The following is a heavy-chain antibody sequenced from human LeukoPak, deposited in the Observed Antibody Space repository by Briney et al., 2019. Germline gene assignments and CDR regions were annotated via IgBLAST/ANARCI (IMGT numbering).Heavy chain of an antibody. Sequence: GASVKVSCKASGYTFINYYMHWVRQAPGQGLEWMGIINPSGGSTNYAQKFQGRVTMTRDMSMSTVYMELSSLRSEDTAVYYCATGLWFGKYLDVWGKGTTVTISS. V-gene: IGHV1-46*01. CDR1: GYTFINYY. J-gene: IGHJ6*04. D-gene: IGHD3-10*01. CDR2: INPSGGST. CDR3: ATGLWFGKYLDV.